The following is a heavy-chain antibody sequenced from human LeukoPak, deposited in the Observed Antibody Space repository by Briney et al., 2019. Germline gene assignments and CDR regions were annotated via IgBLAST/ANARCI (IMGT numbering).Heavy chain of an antibody. D-gene: IGHD2-21*02. J-gene: IGHJ4*02. CDR2: ISGSGGST. CDR3: ATDGKETYCGGDCYSGIDY. CDR1: GFTFSSYA. Sequence: PWGSLRLSCAASGFTFSSYAMSWVRQAPGKGLEWVSAISGSGGSTYYADSVKGRFTISRDNSKNTLYLQMNSLRAEDTAVYYCATDGKETYCGGDCYSGIDYWGQGTLVTVSS. V-gene: IGHV3-23*01.